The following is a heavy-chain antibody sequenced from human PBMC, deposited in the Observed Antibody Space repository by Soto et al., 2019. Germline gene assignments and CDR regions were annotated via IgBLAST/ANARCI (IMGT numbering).Heavy chain of an antibody. V-gene: IGHV3-7*01. D-gene: IGHD1-20*01. CDR3: ARVSEITAEYIQH. CDR2: IKQDGSEK. CDR1: GFTFSSYW. Sequence: GGSLRLSCAASGFTFSSYWMSWVRQAPGKGLEWVANIKQDGSEKHYVDSVKGRFTISRDNAKNSLYLQMNSLRAEDTAVYYCARVSEITAEYIQHWGQGTLVTVSS. J-gene: IGHJ1*01.